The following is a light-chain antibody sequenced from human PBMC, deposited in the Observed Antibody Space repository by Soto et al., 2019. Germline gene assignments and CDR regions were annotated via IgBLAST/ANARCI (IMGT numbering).Light chain of an antibody. CDR3: QHNYSTPPT. Sequence: DIQMTQSPSSLSASVGDSVTLTCRASQSIGSNLNWYQQKPGKAPKVLIYGASTLQSGVPSRFSGSGSGTDFALTNSSLQPEDFATYYCQHNYSTPPTFGQGTKVEFK. V-gene: IGKV1-39*01. CDR2: GAS. CDR1: QSIGSN. J-gene: IGKJ1*01.